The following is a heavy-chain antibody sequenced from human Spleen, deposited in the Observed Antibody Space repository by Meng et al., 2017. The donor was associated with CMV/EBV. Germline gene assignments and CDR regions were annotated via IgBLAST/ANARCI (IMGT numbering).Heavy chain of an antibody. CDR3: AKAMVRGAPLDY. Sequence: SGFAFDDYSIPWVRQVPGKGLEWVSLTTWDGGSTYYADSVKGRFTISRDNSKNSLYLQMNSLRPEDTALYYCAKAMVRGAPLDYWGQGTLVTVSS. D-gene: IGHD3-10*01. V-gene: IGHV3-43*01. CDR1: GFAFDDYS. CDR2: TTWDGGST. J-gene: IGHJ4*02.